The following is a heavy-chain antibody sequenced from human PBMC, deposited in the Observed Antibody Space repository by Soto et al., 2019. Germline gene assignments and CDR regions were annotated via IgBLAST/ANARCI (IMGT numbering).Heavy chain of an antibody. V-gene: IGHV1-18*01. J-gene: IGHJ4*02. CDR3: ARDLDGSGSYYTNY. CDR1: GYVFSTIG. Sequence: SVKVSFKSSGYVFSTIGISWVRQAPGQGLEWMGWISPHKDDTYYAQRLQGRVTMTTDTSTSTAYMELRSLRSDDTAVYFCARDLDGSGSYYTNYWGQGTLVTVSS. CDR2: ISPHKDDT. D-gene: IGHD3-10*01.